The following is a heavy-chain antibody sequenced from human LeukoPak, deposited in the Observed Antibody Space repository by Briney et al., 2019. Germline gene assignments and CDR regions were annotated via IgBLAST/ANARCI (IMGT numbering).Heavy chain of an antibody. Sequence: GGSLRLSCAASGFTFSDYYMSWIRQAPGKGLEWVSYISSTSTYTNYADSVKGRFTISRDNSKNTLYLQMNSLRADDMAVYYCASSSGWYEPIEYWGQGTLVTVSS. CDR2: ISSTSTYT. J-gene: IGHJ4*02. CDR3: ASSSGWYEPIEY. V-gene: IGHV3-11*06. CDR1: GFTFSDYY. D-gene: IGHD6-19*01.